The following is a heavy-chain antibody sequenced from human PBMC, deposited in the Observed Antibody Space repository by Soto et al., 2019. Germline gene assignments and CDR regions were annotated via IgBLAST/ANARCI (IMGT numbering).Heavy chain of an antibody. CDR2: ISGSGSST. Sequence: EVQLLESGGGLVQPGGSLRLSCAASGFRFSSKAMSWVRQAPGKGLEWVSIISGSGSSTYYTDSLKGRFTISRDNSKNMVYLEMNYLRAEDTAVYYCAKENGFQFVNFGAPGFDYWGQGSLVSVSS. V-gene: IGHV3-23*01. CDR1: GFRFSSKA. CDR3: AKENGFQFVNFGAPGFDY. D-gene: IGHD6-6*01. J-gene: IGHJ4*02.